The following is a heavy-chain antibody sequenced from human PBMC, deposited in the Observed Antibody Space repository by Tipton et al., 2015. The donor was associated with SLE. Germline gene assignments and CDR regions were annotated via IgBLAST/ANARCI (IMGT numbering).Heavy chain of an antibody. CDR3: ATDYYDSSGYPTFFDY. V-gene: IGHV3-48*03. CDR1: GFTLSSHP. CDR2: ISSSGGTI. J-gene: IGHJ4*02. D-gene: IGHD3-22*01. Sequence: SLRLSCAASGFTLSSHPMHWVRQAPGKGLEWVSYISSSGGTIYYADSVKGRFTISRDNGKNSLYLQMNSLRAEDTAVYYCATDYYDSSGYPTFFDYWGQGTLVTVSS.